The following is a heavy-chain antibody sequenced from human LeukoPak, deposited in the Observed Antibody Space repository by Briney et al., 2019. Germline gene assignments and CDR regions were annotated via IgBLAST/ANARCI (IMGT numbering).Heavy chain of an antibody. CDR1: GFTFSSYA. V-gene: IGHV3-23*01. CDR3: AKILYSSGPFDY. J-gene: IGHJ4*02. Sequence: GGSLRPSCAASGFTFSSYAMSWVRQAPGKGLEWVSGISGSGASTYYADSVKGQFTISRDNSKNTLYLQMNSLRAEDTAVYYCAKILYSSGPFDYWGQGTLVTVSS. D-gene: IGHD3-22*01. CDR2: ISGSGAST.